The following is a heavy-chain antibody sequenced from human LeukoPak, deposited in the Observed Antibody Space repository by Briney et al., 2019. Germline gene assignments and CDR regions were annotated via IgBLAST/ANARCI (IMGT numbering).Heavy chain of an antibody. Sequence: SETLSLTCGVYGGSFSGYYWSWIRQPPGKGLEWIGYIYYSGSTNYNPSLKSRVTISVDTSKNQFSLKLSSVTAADTAVYYCARVRRGYSSGWIDYWGQGTLVTVSS. J-gene: IGHJ4*02. V-gene: IGHV4-59*01. D-gene: IGHD6-19*01. CDR1: GGSFSGYY. CDR3: ARVRRGYSSGWIDY. CDR2: IYYSGST.